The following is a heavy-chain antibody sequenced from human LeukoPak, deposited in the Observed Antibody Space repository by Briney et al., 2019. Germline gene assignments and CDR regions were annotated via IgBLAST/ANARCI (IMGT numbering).Heavy chain of an antibody. CDR2: IYYSGST. J-gene: IGHJ4*02. D-gene: IGHD6-19*01. V-gene: IGHV4-59*08. Sequence: TSETLSLTCTISGGSISSYYWSWIRQPPGKGLEWIGYIYYSGSTNYNPSLKSRVTISVDTSKNQFSLKLSSVAAADTAVYYCASGYSSGWSIDYWGQGTLVTVSS. CDR3: ASGYSSGWSIDY. CDR1: GGSISSYY.